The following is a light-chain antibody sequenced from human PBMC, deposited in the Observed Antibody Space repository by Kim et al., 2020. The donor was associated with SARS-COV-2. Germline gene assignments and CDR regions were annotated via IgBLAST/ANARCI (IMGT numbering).Light chain of an antibody. CDR3: QQYNSYWT. V-gene: IGKV1-5*01. CDR1: QSIKNW. Sequence: LSACIGDRHTITCRASQSIKNWLAWYQQKPGKAPKVLIYDASSLESGVPSRFSGSGSGTDFPLTISSLQPEDFATYYCQQYNSYWTFGQGTKLEI. CDR2: DAS. J-gene: IGKJ1*01.